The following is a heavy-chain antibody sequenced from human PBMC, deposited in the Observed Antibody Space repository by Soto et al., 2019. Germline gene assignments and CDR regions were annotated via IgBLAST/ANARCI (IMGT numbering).Heavy chain of an antibody. Sequence: GWSLRLSCAASGFTFSDYYMSWIRQAPGKGLEYISYISSSSGSTNYADSVKGRFTISRYNAKNSLYLQMSRLRAEDTAVYYCARDRGGYDRLYYYHGMDVWGQGTTVTVSS. D-gene: IGHD5-12*01. CDR2: ISSSSGST. V-gene: IGHV3-11*06. CDR3: ARDRGGYDRLYYYHGMDV. CDR1: GFTFSDYY. J-gene: IGHJ6*02.